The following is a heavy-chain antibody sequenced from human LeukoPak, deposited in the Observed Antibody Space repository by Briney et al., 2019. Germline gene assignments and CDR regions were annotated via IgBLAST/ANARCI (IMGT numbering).Heavy chain of an antibody. CDR1: GYTFTNYA. CDR3: ARDAMTGYYVSFGY. J-gene: IGHJ4*02. CDR2: FNTNTGNP. V-gene: IGHV7-4-1*02. D-gene: IGHD3-9*01. Sequence: ASVKVSCKASGYTFTNYAMNWVQQAPGQGLEWMGWFNTNTGNPTYAQGFTGRFVFSLDTSVSTAYLQISSLKAEDAAVYYCARDAMTGYYVSFGYWGQGTLVTVSS.